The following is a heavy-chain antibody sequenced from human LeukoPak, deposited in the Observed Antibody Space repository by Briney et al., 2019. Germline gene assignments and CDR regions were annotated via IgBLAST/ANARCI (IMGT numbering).Heavy chain of an antibody. Sequence: SSETLSLTCTVSGGSISYYYWNWIRQPPGKGLEWIGYIYYTGNTNYNPSLKSRVTISVDTSKNQFSLKLSSVTAADTAVYYCARAYSSGWYLFDYWGQGTLVTVSS. D-gene: IGHD6-19*01. V-gene: IGHV4-59*01. CDR1: GGSISYYY. J-gene: IGHJ4*02. CDR2: IYYTGNT. CDR3: ARAYSSGWYLFDY.